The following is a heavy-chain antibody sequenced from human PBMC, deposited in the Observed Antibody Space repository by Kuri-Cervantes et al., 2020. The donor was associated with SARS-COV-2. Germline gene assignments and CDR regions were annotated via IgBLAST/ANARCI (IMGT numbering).Heavy chain of an antibody. CDR1: GGSISSGYY. Sequence: GSLRLSCTVSGGSISSGYYWGWIRQPPGKGLEWIGSIYHSGSTYYNPSLKSRVTISVDTSKNQFSLKLSSVTAADTAVYYCARGPAHNFWSGYRFDYWGQGTLVTVSS. CDR3: ARGPAHNFWSGYRFDY. V-gene: IGHV4-38-2*02. J-gene: IGHJ4*02. CDR2: IYHSGST. D-gene: IGHD3-3*01.